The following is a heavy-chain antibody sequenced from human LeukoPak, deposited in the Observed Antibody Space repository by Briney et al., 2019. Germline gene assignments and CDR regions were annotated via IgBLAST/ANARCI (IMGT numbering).Heavy chain of an antibody. Sequence: SETLSLTCAVYGGSFSGYYWSWIRQPPGKGLEWIGEINHSGSTNYNPSLKSRVTISVDTAKNQFSLKLSSVTAADTAVYYCARGRYYDFWSGYARYFDYWGQGTLVTVSS. CDR3: ARGRYYDFWSGYARYFDY. J-gene: IGHJ4*02. V-gene: IGHV4-34*01. D-gene: IGHD3-3*01. CDR2: INHSGST. CDR1: GGSFSGYY.